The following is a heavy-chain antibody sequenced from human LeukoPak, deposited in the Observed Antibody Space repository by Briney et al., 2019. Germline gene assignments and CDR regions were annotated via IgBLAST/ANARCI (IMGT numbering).Heavy chain of an antibody. D-gene: IGHD5-18*01. V-gene: IGHV3-9*01. CDR2: ISWNSGSI. J-gene: IGHJ5*02. Sequence: GGSLRLSCAASGFTFDDYAMHWVRQAPGKGLEWVSGISWNSGSIGYADSVKGRFTNSRDNAKNSLYLQMNSLRAEDTAVYYCAKSGYTAATGGHWFDPWGQGTLVTVSS. CDR3: AKSGYTAATGGHWFDP. CDR1: GFTFDDYA.